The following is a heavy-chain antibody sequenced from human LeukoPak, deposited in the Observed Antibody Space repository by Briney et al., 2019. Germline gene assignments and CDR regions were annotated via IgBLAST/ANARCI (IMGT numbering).Heavy chain of an antibody. CDR3: ARHYSSGYYFDY. CDR2: IYYTGRT. V-gene: IGHV4-59*08. J-gene: IGHJ4*02. CDR1: GGSISSYY. D-gene: IGHD3-22*01. Sequence: SETLSLTCNVSGGSISSYYWSWIRQPPGRGLEWIGYIYYTGRTNYSPSLKSRVAMSADTSKNQLSLNLSAVAAADTAVYYCARHYSSGYYFDYWGQGALVTVSS.